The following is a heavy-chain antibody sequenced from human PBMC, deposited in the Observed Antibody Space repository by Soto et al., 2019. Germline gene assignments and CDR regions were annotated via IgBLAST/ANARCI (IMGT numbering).Heavy chain of an antibody. J-gene: IGHJ6*02. Sequence: EVQLVESGGDFVQPGGPLRPSFVASGFPFISPWWYWFRQAPGKGLVWVSRINSEGTITTYADSVKGRFTISRDNAKNTLYLQMNSLRVEDTALYYCVRDPDQYSYYGLDVWGQGTTVIVS. CDR2: INSEGTIT. D-gene: IGHD2-15*01. V-gene: IGHV3-74*01. CDR3: VRDPDQYSYYGLDV. CDR1: GFPFISPW.